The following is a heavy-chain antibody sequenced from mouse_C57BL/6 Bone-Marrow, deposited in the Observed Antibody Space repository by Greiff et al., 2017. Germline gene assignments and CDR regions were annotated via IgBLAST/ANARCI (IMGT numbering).Heavy chain of an antibody. CDR1: GYTFTSYW. CDR2: INPSSGYT. Sequence: QVQLQQSGAELAKPGASVKLSCKASGYTFTSYWMPWVKQRPGPGLEWIGYINPSSGYTKYNQKFKDKATLTADKSSSTAYMQLSSLTYEDSAVYYCARSKPANWDARGYFDVWGTGTTVTVSS. CDR3: ARSKPANWDARGYFDV. V-gene: IGHV1-7*01. D-gene: IGHD4-1*01. J-gene: IGHJ1*03.